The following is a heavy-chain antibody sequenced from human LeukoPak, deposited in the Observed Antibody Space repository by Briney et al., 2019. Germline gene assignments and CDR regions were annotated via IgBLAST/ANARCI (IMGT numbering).Heavy chain of an antibody. Sequence: SLLLSCAASGFTFTRYAMNWVRQAPGEGLEWVSAISGIGGSTYYADSVKGRFTISRDNSKNTLYVQMNSLRAEDTAVYYCAKDRDYGGNYGGYFDLWGRGTLVTVSS. CDR2: ISGIGGST. D-gene: IGHD4-23*01. CDR1: GFTFTRYA. CDR3: AKDRDYGGNYGGYFDL. V-gene: IGHV3-23*01. J-gene: IGHJ2*01.